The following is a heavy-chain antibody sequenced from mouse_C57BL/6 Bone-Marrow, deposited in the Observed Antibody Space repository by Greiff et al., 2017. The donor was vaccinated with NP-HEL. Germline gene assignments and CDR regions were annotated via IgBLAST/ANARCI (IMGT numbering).Heavy chain of an antibody. CDR3: ARGATMVTTWYFDV. CDR2: IYPGSGST. V-gene: IGHV1-55*01. D-gene: IGHD2-2*01. Sequence: VQLQQPGAELVKPGASVKMSCKASGYTFTSYWITWVKQRPGQGLEWIGDIYPGSGSTNYNEKFKSKATLTVDTSSSTAYMQLSSLTSEDSAVYYCARGATMVTTWYFDVWGTGTTVTVSS. CDR1: GYTFTSYW. J-gene: IGHJ1*03.